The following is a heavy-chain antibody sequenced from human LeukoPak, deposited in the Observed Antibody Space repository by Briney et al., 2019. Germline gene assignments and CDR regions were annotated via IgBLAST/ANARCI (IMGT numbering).Heavy chain of an antibody. CDR2: IYYSGST. CDR3: ARDNSIFGVVSAEYFQH. J-gene: IGHJ1*01. CDR1: GGSISSYY. D-gene: IGHD3-3*01. V-gene: IGHV4-59*01. Sequence: SETLSLTCTVSGGSISSYYWSWIRQPPGKGLEWIGYIYYSGSTNYNPSLKSRVTISVDTSKNQFSLKLSSVTAADTAVYYCARDNSIFGVVSAEYFQHWGQGTLVTVSS.